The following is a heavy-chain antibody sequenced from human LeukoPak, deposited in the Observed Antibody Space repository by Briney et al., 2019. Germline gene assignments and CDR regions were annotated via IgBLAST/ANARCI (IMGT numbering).Heavy chain of an antibody. CDR1: GFTFSSYA. D-gene: IGHD4-17*01. V-gene: IGHV3-23*01. CDR2: ISGSGGST. J-gene: IGHJ4*02. CDR3: ARGNGGYRSYYFDY. Sequence: PGGSLRLSCAASGFTFSSYAMSWVRQAPGKGLEWVSAISGSGGSTYYADSVKGRFTISRDNSKNTLYLQMNSLRAEDTAVYYCARGNGGYRSYYFDYWGQGTLVTVSS.